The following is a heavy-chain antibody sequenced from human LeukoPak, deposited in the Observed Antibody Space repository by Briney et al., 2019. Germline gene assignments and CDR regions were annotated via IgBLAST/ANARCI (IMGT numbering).Heavy chain of an antibody. D-gene: IGHD3-3*01. V-gene: IGHV1-8*01. CDR2: MNPNGGNT. CDR3: ARGGTIFGVVKS. CDR1: GYTFTSYD. Sequence: ASVKVSCKASGYTFTSYDINWVRQAPGQGLEWMGWMNPNGGNTGYAQKFQGRVTMTRNTSTSTAYMELSSLRSEDTAVYYCARGGTIFGVVKSWGQGTLVTVSS. J-gene: IGHJ4*02.